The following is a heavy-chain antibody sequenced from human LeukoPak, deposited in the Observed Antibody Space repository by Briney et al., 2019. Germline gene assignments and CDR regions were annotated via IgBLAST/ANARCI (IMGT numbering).Heavy chain of an antibody. CDR3: ATADWESFYFDS. D-gene: IGHD1-26*01. V-gene: IGHV4-31*03. CDR2: TSYSEGT. CDR1: GGSVSRGGYY. Sequence: SETLSLTCTVSGGSVSRGGYYWNWIRQHPGKGLEWIGFTSYSEGTYYDPSLMSRITISVDISQNQFSLKMRDVTAADTAVYFCATADWESFYFDSWGQGALVAVSS. J-gene: IGHJ4*02.